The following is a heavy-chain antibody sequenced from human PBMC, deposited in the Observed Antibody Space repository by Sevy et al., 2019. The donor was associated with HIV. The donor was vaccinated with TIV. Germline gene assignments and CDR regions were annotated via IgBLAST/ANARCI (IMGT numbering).Heavy chain of an antibody. J-gene: IGHJ4*02. D-gene: IGHD3-10*01. CDR3: AADKMAPHMSTMGRGALSYYFDY. Sequence: GESPKISCAAPGFTFSDYGIHWVRQAPGKGLEWVAVVWYDGIQKFYTDSVKGRFTISRDNSKNTLYLQMNILKPDDTALYYFAADKMAPHMSTMGRGALSYYFDYWGQGTLVTVSS. V-gene: IGHV3-33*01. CDR1: GFTFSDYG. CDR2: VWYDGIQK.